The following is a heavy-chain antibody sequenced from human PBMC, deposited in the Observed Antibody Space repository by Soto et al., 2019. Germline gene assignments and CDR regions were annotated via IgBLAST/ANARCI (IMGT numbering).Heavy chain of an antibody. D-gene: IGHD4-17*01. CDR3: ARLGLTTVTSIFYYYYGMDV. J-gene: IGHJ6*02. CDR2: IIPIFGTA. V-gene: IGHV1-69*06. CDR1: GGTFSSYA. Sequence: GAAVKVSCKASGGTFSSYAISWVRQAPGQGXEWMGGIIPIFGTASYGQKFEGRVTITADKSTSTAYMELTSLRSEDTAVYVCARLGLTTVTSIFYYYYGMDVWGQGTTVTVSS.